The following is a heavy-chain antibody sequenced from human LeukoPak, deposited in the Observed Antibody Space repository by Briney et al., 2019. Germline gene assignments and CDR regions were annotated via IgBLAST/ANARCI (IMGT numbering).Heavy chain of an antibody. CDR1: GYSISSGYY. J-gene: IGHJ3*01. Sequence: SETLSLTCAVSGYSISSGYYWGWIRQPPGKGREWIGRIYHSGSTYYNPSLKSRVTISVDTSKNQFSLKLSSVTAADTAVYYCARHVSLDIVVVPAAISGWGQGTMVTVSS. CDR2: IYHSGST. V-gene: IGHV4-38-2*01. CDR3: ARHVSLDIVVVPAAISG. D-gene: IGHD2-2*01.